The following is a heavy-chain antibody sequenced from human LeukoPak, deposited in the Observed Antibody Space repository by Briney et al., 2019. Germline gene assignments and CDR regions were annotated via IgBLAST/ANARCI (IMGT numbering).Heavy chain of an antibody. J-gene: IGHJ2*01. Sequence: PSETQSLTCTVSGGSISSYYWSWIRQPPGKGLEWIGYIYTSGSTNYNPSLKSRVTISVDTSKNQFSLKLSSVTAADTAVYYCARVPPKDWYFDLWGRGTLVTVSS. V-gene: IGHV4-4*09. CDR3: ARVPPKDWYFDL. CDR1: GGSISSYY. D-gene: IGHD3-10*01. CDR2: IYTSGST.